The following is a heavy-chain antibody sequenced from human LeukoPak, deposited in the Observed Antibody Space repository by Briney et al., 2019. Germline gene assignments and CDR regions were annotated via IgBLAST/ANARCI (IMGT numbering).Heavy chain of an antibody. V-gene: IGHV4-39*07. CDR3: ARDYYYDSSGYSHDY. CDR1: GGSISSGTYY. CDR2: IYYSGST. Sequence: SETLSLTCTVSGGSISSGTYYWAWIRQPPGKGLEWIGSIYYSGSTYYNPSLKSRVTISVDTSKNQFSLKLSSVTAADTAVYYCARDYYYDSSGYSHDYWGQGTLVTVSS. J-gene: IGHJ4*02. D-gene: IGHD3-22*01.